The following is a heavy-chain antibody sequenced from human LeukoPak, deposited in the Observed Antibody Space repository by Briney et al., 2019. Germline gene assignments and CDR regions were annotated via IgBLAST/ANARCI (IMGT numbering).Heavy chain of an antibody. V-gene: IGHV1-18*01. J-gene: IGHJ4*02. CDR1: GYTSTSYG. CDR2: ISAYNGNT. CDR3: ARGKTNIAARPDAYFDY. Sequence: ASVKVSCKASGYTSTSYGISWVRQAPGQGLEWMGWISAYNGNTNYAQKLQGRVTMTTDTSTSTAYMELRSLRSDDTAVYYCARGKTNIAARPDAYFDYWGQGTLVTVSS. D-gene: IGHD6-6*01.